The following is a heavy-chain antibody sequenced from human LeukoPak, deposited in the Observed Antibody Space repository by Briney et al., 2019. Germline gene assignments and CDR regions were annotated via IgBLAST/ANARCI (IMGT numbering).Heavy chain of an antibody. D-gene: IGHD5-18*01. CDR2: IYPGDSDT. CDR1: GFSFTSYW. J-gene: IGHJ4*02. V-gene: IGHV5-51*01. Sequence: GESLKISCKGSGFSFTSYWIGWVRQMPGKGLEWMGIIYPGDSDTRYSPPFQGQVTISADKSISTAYLQWSSLKASDTAMYYCARRGYSYGYTLDYWGQGTLVTVSP. CDR3: ARRGYSYGYTLDY.